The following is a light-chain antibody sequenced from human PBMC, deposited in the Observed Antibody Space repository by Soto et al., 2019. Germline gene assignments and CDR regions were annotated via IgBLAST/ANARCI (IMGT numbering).Light chain of an antibody. V-gene: IGKV3-20*01. Sequence: EIVLTQSPGTLSLSPGDRATLPFRASQSVSNNYLAWYQQKPGQAPRLLIYGASSRATDIPDRFSGSGSGTDFSLTISRLEPEDFAVYYCQQYGGSPRTFGQGTKVDIK. J-gene: IGKJ1*01. CDR1: QSVSNNY. CDR2: GAS. CDR3: QQYGGSPRT.